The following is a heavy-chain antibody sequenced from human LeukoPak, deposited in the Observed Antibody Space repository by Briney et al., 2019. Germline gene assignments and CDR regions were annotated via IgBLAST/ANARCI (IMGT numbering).Heavy chain of an antibody. CDR2: ISGSGVST. V-gene: IGHV3-23*01. Sequence: GGSLRLSCAASVFTFSSYAMSCVRQAPGKGLEWVSAISGSGVSTYYADSVKGRFTISRDNSKNTMYLQMNSMRAEDRAVYYCGKVSHCYGSGSSVDYWGQGTLVTVSS. CDR3: GKVSHCYGSGSSVDY. J-gene: IGHJ4*02. CDR1: VFTFSSYA. D-gene: IGHD3-10*01.